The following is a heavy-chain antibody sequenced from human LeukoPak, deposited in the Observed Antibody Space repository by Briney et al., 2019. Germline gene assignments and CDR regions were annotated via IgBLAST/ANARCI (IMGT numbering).Heavy chain of an antibody. Sequence: SETLSLTCTVSGGSISSSSYYWGWIRQPPGKGLEWIGSIYYSGSTYYNPSLKSRVTISVDTSNNQFSLKLSSVTAADTAVYYCASYHRGRGYYFDYWGQGTLVTVSS. V-gene: IGHV4-39*01. CDR3: ASYHRGRGYYFDY. D-gene: IGHD3-10*01. J-gene: IGHJ4*02. CDR1: GGSISSSSYY. CDR2: IYYSGST.